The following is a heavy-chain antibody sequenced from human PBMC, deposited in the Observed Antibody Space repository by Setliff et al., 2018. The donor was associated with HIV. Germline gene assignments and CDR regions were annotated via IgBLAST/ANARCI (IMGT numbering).Heavy chain of an antibody. CDR1: GGSFSDYY. CDR2: INHSGTT. J-gene: IGHJ5*02. Sequence: PSETLSLTCTVSGGSFSDYYWSWIRQPPGKGLEWIGEINHSGTTNSNPSLKSRVTMSVDTSKNQFSLRLTSVTAADTAVYFCARPHSGRGGGAWFDPWGQGTLVTVSS. D-gene: IGHD6-19*01. V-gene: IGHV4-34*01. CDR3: ARPHSGRGGGAWFDP.